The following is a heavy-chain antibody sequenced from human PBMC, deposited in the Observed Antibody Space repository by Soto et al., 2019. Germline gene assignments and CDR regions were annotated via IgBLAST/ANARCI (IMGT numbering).Heavy chain of an antibody. V-gene: IGHV4-61*01. CDR3: ARVPLTYYYDSTYTFDT. CDR1: GGSFSSGSYY. J-gene: IGHJ5*02. CDR2: IFYSGNT. Sequence: PSETLSLTCNVSGGSFSSGSYYWSWIRQPPRKGLEWIGYIFYSGNTNYNPSLKSRVTMSVDTSKNQFSLMLSSVTAADTALYYCARVPLTYYYDSTYTFDTWGQGTLVTVSS. D-gene: IGHD3-22*01.